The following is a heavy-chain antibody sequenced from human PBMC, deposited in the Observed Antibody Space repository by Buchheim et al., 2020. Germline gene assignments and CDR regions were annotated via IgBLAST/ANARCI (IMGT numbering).Heavy chain of an antibody. CDR1: GFSFRSYS. V-gene: IGHV3-48*01. CDR2: IGSSSSTII. CDR3: ARNQWSDY. D-gene: IGHD6-19*01. Sequence: EVQLVESGGGLVQPGGSLRLSCAASGFSFRSYSMNWVRQAPGKGLEWVSYIGSSSSTIIHYADSVKGRFTISRDNAKNSLYLQMDSLRAEDTAVYYCARNQWSDYWGQGTL. J-gene: IGHJ4*02.